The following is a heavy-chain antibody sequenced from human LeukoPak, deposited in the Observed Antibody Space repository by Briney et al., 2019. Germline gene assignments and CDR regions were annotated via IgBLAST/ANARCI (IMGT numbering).Heavy chain of an antibody. CDR3: ARDPTYYYDSSGYSNFDY. V-gene: IGHV3-23*01. CDR2: ISGSGGST. CDR1: GFTFSSYA. J-gene: IGHJ4*02. Sequence: GGSLRLSCAASGFTFSSYAMSWVRQAPGKGLEWVSAISGSGGSTYYADSVKGRFTISRDNSKNTLYLQMNSLRAEDTAVYYCARDPTYYYDSSGYSNFDYWGQGTLVTVSS. D-gene: IGHD3-22*01.